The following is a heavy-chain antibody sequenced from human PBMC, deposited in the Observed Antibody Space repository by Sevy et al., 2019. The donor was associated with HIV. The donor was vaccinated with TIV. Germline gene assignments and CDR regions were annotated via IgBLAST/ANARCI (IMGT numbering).Heavy chain of an antibody. V-gene: IGHV3-30*01. CDR1: GFTCSRYA. J-gene: IGHJ4*02. CDR3: ASHYYDYTGYYYPLHY. Sequence: GGSLRLSCTASGFTCSRYAMYWVRQAPGKGLEWVAVISHDGNNKDYADSVKGRFNISRDNSKNTLYMQMTSLRAEDTAFYYCASHYYDYTGYYYPLHYWGQGTLVTVSS. D-gene: IGHD3-22*01. CDR2: ISHDGNNK.